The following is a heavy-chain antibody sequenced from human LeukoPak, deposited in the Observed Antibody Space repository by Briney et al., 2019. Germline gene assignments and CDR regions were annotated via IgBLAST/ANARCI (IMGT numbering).Heavy chain of an antibody. CDR2: IIPILGIA. Sequence: ASVKVSCKVSGYTLTELSMHWVRQAPGQGLEWMGRIIPILGIANYAQKFQGRVTITADKSTSTAYMELSSLRSEDTAVYYCARDTYGYSNLYYFDYWGQGTLVTVSS. CDR3: ARDTYGYSNLYYFDY. V-gene: IGHV1-69*04. J-gene: IGHJ4*02. CDR1: GYTLTELS. D-gene: IGHD4-11*01.